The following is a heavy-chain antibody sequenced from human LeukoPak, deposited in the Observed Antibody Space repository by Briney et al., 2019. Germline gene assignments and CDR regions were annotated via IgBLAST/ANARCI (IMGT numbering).Heavy chain of an antibody. CDR1: GYTFTGYY. D-gene: IGHD3-16*01. J-gene: IGHJ6*02. Sequence: GASVKVSCKASGYTFTGYYMHWVRQAPGQGLEWMGWINPNSGGTNYAQKFQGRVTMTRDTSISTAYMELSRLRSDDTAVYYCARNRMLLAYYYYGMDVWGQGTTVTVSS. V-gene: IGHV1-2*02. CDR3: ARNRMLLAYYYYGMDV. CDR2: INPNSGGT.